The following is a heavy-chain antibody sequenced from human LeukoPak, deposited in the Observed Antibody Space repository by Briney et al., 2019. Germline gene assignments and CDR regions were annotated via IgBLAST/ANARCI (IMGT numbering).Heavy chain of an antibody. J-gene: IGHJ4*02. CDR1: GFTFSSYW. D-gene: IGHD6-6*01. CDR3: ARDRIAARPHFDY. Sequence: QPGGSLRLSCAASGFTFSSYWMSWVRQAPGKGLEWVANIKQYGSEKYYVDSVKGRFTISRDNAQNSLYLQMNSLRAEDTAVYYCARDRIAARPHFDYWGQGTLVTVSS. CDR2: IKQYGSEK. V-gene: IGHV3-7*05.